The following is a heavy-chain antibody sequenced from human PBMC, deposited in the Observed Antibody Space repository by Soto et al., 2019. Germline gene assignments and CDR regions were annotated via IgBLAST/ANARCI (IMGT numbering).Heavy chain of an antibody. J-gene: IGHJ4*02. CDR3: AKRYSYGKNYFDY. CDR2: ISYDGSNK. V-gene: IGHV3-30*18. CDR1: GFTFSSYG. D-gene: IGHD5-18*01. Sequence: PGGSLRLSCAASGFTFSSYGMHWVRQAPGKGLEWVEIISYDGSNKYYADSVKGRFTISRDNSKNTLYLQMNSLRAEDTAVYYCAKRYSYGKNYFDYWGQGTLVTVSS.